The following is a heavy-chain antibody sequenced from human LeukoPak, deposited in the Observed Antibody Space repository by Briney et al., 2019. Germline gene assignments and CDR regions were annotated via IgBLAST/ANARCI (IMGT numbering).Heavy chain of an antibody. J-gene: IGHJ4*02. CDR1: GGSFSGYY. CDR2: INHSGST. D-gene: IGHD3-3*01. V-gene: IGHV4-34*01. CDR3: ARGPYYDFWSGYNVFDY. Sequence: SETLSLTCAVYGGSFSGYYWSWIRQPPGKGLEWIGEINHSGSTNYNPSLKSRVTISVDTSKNQLSLKLSSVTAADTAVYYCARGPYYDFWSGYNVFDYWGQGTLVTVSS.